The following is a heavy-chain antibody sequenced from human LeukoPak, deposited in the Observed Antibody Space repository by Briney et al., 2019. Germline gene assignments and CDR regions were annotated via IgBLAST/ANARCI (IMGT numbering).Heavy chain of an antibody. J-gene: IGHJ4*02. CDR3: AKRVKRSAHFDY. CDR1: GFTFSSYA. Sequence: GGSLRLSCAASGFTFSSYAMSWVRQAPGKGLEWVSSISGSGGSTYYADSVKGRFTISRDNSKSTLYLQMNSLRAEDTAVYYCAKRVKRSAHFDYWGQGTLVTVSS. V-gene: IGHV3-23*01. CDR2: ISGSGGST.